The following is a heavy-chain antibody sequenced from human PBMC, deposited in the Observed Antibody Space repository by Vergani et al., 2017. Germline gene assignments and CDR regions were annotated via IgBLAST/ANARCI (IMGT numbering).Heavy chain of an antibody. CDR1: GFTVSSNY. J-gene: IGHJ4*02. CDR3: ARDQRVDTTVTMVYYFDY. Sequence: EVQLVESGGGLIQPGGSLRLSCAASGFTVSSNYMSWVRQAPGKGLEWVSVIYSGGSTYYADSVKGRFTISRDNSKNTLYLQMNSLRAEDTAVYYCARDQRVDTTVTMVYYFDYWGQGTLVTVSS. D-gene: IGHD4-11*01. CDR2: IYSGGST. V-gene: IGHV3-53*01.